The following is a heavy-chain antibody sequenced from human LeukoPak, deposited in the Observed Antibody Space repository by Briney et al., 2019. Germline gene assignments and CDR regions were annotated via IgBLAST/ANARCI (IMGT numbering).Heavy chain of an antibody. V-gene: IGHV1-24*01. CDR1: GYTLTELS. Sequence: ASVKVSCKVSGYTLTELSMHWVRQAPGKGLEWMRGFDPEDGETIYAQKFQGRVTMTEDTSTDTAYMELSSLRSEDTAVYYCATVGDYDSSGYYYESAYWGQGTLVTVSS. CDR3: ATVGDYDSSGYYYESAY. D-gene: IGHD3-22*01. J-gene: IGHJ4*02. CDR2: FDPEDGET.